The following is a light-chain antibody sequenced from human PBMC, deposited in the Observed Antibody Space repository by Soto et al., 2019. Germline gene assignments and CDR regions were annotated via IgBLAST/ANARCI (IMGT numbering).Light chain of an antibody. CDR3: ASWDDSLNGV. V-gene: IGLV1-44*01. CDR1: SSNIGRNT. Sequence: QSVLTQPPSASGTPGQRVTISCSGSSSNIGRNTVHWYQQLPGAAPKLLIYDNNQRPSGVPDRFSGSKSGTSASLAISGLQSEDEADYYCASWDDSLNGVFGGGTKVTVL. CDR2: DNN. J-gene: IGLJ2*01.